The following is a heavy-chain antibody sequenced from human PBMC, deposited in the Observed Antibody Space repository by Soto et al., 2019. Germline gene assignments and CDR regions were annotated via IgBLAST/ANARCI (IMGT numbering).Heavy chain of an antibody. D-gene: IGHD4-17*01. J-gene: IGHJ4*02. CDR3: AIYGDYYFDY. CDR2: INHSGST. V-gene: IGHV4-34*01. CDR1: GGSFSGYY. Sequence: SETLSLTCAVYGGSFSGYYWSWIRQPPGKGLEWIGEINHSGSTNYNPSLKSRVTISVDTSKNQFPLKLSSVTAADTAVYYCAIYGDYYFDYWGQGTLVTVSS.